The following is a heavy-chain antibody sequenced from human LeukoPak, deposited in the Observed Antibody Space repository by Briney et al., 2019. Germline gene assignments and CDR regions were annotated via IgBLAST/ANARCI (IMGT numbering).Heavy chain of an antibody. CDR1: GFTFSSYA. CDR3: AKGGDDFWSGYRVWSPMKGDYFDY. J-gene: IGHJ4*02. CDR2: ISYDGSNK. V-gene: IGHV3-30-3*01. D-gene: IGHD3-3*01. Sequence: PGGSLRLSCATSGFTFSSYAMHWVRQAPGRGLEWVAVISYDGSNKYYADSVKGRFTISRDNSKNTLYLQMNSLRAEDTAVYYCAKGGDDFWSGYRVWSPMKGDYFDYWGQGTLVTVSS.